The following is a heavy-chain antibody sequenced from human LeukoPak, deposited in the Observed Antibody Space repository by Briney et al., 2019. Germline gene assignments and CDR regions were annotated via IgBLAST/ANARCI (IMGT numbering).Heavy chain of an antibody. CDR1: GYTFTSYG. CDR2: ISAYNGNT. J-gene: IGHJ4*02. Sequence: ASVKVSCKASGYTFTSYGISWVRQAPGQGLEWMGWISAYNGNTNYAQKLQGRVTMTTDTSTSTAYMELRSLRSDDTAVYYCALTPLYYYDSSGYWTIFDYWGQGTPVTVSA. D-gene: IGHD3-22*01. V-gene: IGHV1-18*01. CDR3: ALTPLYYYDSSGYWTIFDY.